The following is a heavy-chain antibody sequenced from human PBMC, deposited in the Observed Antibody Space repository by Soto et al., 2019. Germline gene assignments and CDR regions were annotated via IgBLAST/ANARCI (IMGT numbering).Heavy chain of an antibody. J-gene: IGHJ6*02. V-gene: IGHV5-51*01. D-gene: IGHD4-4*01. Sequence: GESLKISCKGSGYSFTSYWIGWVRQMPGKGLEWMGIIYPGDSDTRYSPSLQGQVTISADKSISTAYLQWSSLKASDTAMYYCARMPMTTVSPDYYYYYGMDVWGQGTTVTVSS. CDR3: ARMPMTTVSPDYYYYYGMDV. CDR2: IYPGDSDT. CDR1: GYSFTSYW.